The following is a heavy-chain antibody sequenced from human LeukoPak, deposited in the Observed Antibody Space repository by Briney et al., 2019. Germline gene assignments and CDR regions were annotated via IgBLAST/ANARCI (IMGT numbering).Heavy chain of an antibody. CDR2: IYPGDSDT. V-gene: IGHV5-51*01. Sequence: GESLKISCEGSGYSFTSYWIAWVRQMPGKGLEWMGIIYPGDSDTRYSPSFQGQVTISADRSISTAYLQWSSLEASDTAMYYCARRDYGSGSYYFDYWGQGTLVTVSS. J-gene: IGHJ4*02. CDR1: GYSFTSYW. D-gene: IGHD3-10*01. CDR3: ARRDYGSGSYYFDY.